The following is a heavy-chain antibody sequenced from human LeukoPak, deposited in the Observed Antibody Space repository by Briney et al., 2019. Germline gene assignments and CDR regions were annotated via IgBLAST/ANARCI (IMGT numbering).Heavy chain of an antibody. CDR1: GGSFSGYY. CDR3: ARGIRLYSGYDFLRY. Sequence: PSETLSLTCAVSGGSFSGYYWSWIRHPPGKGLEWIGEINHSGSTNYNPSLKSRVTISVDTSKNQFSLKLSSVTAADTAVYYCARGIRLYSGYDFLRYWGQGTLVTVSS. CDR2: INHSGST. D-gene: IGHD5-12*01. V-gene: IGHV4-34*01. J-gene: IGHJ4*02.